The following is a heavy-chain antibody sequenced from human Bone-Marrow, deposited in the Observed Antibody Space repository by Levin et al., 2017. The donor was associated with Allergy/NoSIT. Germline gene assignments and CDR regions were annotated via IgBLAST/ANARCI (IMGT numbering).Heavy chain of an antibody. Sequence: SQTLSLTCTVSGASVSSGSYYWSWIRQPPGKGLEWMGYIFYTGSISSNPSLKSRVVISLDKSKNQFSLTLTSLTPGDTAMYYCASARIEGASDAFDIWGQGTLVTVSS. CDR1: GASVSSGSYY. CDR3: ASARIEGASDAFDI. J-gene: IGHJ3*02. CDR2: IFYTGSI. V-gene: IGHV4-61*01. D-gene: IGHD1-26*01.